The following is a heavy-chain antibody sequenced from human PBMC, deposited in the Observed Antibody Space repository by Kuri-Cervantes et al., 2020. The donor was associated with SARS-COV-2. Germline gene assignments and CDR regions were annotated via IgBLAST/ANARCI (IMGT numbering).Heavy chain of an antibody. CDR1: GGTITSDGYS. J-gene: IGHJ5*02. V-gene: IGHV4-30-2*01. CDR3: ARGCNRITIFGVINVPAAENWFDP. Sequence: SETLSLTCGVSGGTITSDGYSWSWIRQPPGKGLEFIGFIHASGSAYYNPSLQSRVTISVDRSKTQFSLTVTSVTAADTAVYYCARGCNRITIFGVINVPAAENWFDPWGQGTLVTVSS. D-gene: IGHD3-3*01. CDR2: IHASGSA.